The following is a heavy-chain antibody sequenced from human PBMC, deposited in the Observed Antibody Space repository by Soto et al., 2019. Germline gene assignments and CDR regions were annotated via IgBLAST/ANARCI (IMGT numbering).Heavy chain of an antibody. CDR3: ATSRNYYFDRSGPDAFDV. V-gene: IGHV1-2*04. CDR2: INPNSGGT. J-gene: IGHJ3*01. Sequence: ASVKVSCKASGYTFTGYYIHWVRQAPGQGLEWLGWINPNSGGTNYAQTFQGWVTMTRDTSINTAYMELSRLRSDDSAVYYCATSRNYYFDRSGPDAFDVWGQGTKVTVSS. D-gene: IGHD3-22*01. CDR1: GYTFTGYY.